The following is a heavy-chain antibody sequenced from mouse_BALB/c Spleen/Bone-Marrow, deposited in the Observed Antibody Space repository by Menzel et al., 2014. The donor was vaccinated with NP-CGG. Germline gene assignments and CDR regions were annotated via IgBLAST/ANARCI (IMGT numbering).Heavy chain of an antibody. CDR2: IDPANGNT. D-gene: IGHD1-1*01. J-gene: IGHJ4*01. CDR1: GFNIKDTY. CDR3: ARYGGRYYAMDY. Sequence: VQLQQSGAELVKPGASVKLSCTASGFNIKDTYMHWVKQRPEQGLEWIGRIDPANGNTNYDPRFQGKATITADTSSNTAYLQLSSLTSEDTAVYHCARYGGRYYAMDYWGQGTSVTVSS. V-gene: IGHV14-3*02.